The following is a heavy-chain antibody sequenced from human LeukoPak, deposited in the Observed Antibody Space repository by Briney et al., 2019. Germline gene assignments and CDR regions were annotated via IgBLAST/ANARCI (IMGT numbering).Heavy chain of an antibody. V-gene: IGHV3-30*02. D-gene: IGHD6-13*01. CDR2: IRYDGSNK. CDR3: AKEYSSSWYYFDY. CDR1: GFSFSSHP. J-gene: IGHJ4*02. Sequence: PGGSLRLSCVASGFSFSSHPMHWVRQAPGKGLEWVAFIRYDGSNKYYADSVKGRFTISRDNSKNTLYLQMNSLRAEDTAVYYCAKEYSSSWYYFDYWGQGTLVTVSS.